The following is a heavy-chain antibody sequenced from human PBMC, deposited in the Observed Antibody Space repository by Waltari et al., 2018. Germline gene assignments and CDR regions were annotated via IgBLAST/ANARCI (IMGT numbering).Heavy chain of an antibody. Sequence: QVQLVESGGGVVQPGRSLRLSCAASGFTFSSYAMTWVRQAPGKGLEWVAVISYDGSNKYYADSVKGRFTISRDNSKNTLYLQMNSLRAEDTAVYYCARIPGVRQWLVNYWGQGTLVTVSS. J-gene: IGHJ4*02. CDR1: GFTFSSYA. V-gene: IGHV3-30-3*01. D-gene: IGHD6-19*01. CDR2: ISYDGSNK. CDR3: ARIPGVRQWLVNY.